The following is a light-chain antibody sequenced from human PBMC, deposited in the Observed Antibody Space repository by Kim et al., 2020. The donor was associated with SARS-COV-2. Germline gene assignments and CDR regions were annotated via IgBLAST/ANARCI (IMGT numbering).Light chain of an antibody. CDR1: SSNIGSNP. CDR2: SNN. Sequence: QSVLTQPPSASGTPGQRVTISCSGGSSNIGSNPVNWYQQLPRTAPKLLIYSNNQRPSGVPDRFSGSKSGTSASLAISGLQSEDEADYYCAAWDDSLNGYYVFGTGTKVTVL. V-gene: IGLV1-44*01. J-gene: IGLJ1*01. CDR3: AAWDDSLNGYYV.